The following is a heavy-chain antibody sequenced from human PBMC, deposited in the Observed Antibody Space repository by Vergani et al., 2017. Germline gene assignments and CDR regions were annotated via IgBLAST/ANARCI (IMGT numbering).Heavy chain of an antibody. CDR1: GYTFTSYY. V-gene: IGHV1-46*01. Sequence: QVQLVQSGAEVKKPGASVKVSCKASGYTFTSYYMHWVRQAPGQGLEWMGIINPSGGSTTYAQKFQGRVTMTRDTSTSTVYMELSSLRSEDTAVYYCARDRKYCSGGSCYQNYYGMDVWGQGTTVTVSS. CDR2: INPSGGST. J-gene: IGHJ6*02. D-gene: IGHD2-15*01. CDR3: ARDRKYCSGGSCYQNYYGMDV.